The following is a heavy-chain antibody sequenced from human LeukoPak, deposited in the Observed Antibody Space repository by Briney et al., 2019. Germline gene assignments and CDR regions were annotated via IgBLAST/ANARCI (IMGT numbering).Heavy chain of an antibody. CDR2: ISGSGGST. J-gene: IGHJ6*02. V-gene: IGHV3-23*01. CDR1: GFTFSSYA. Sequence: QPGGSLRLSCAASGFTFSSYAMSWVRQAPGKGLEWVSAISGSGGSTYYADSVKGRFTISRDNSKNTLYLQMNSLRAEDTAVYYCAKEGHYDFWSGYLDYYYYGMDVWGQGTTVTVSS. CDR3: AKEGHYDFWSGYLDYYYYGMDV. D-gene: IGHD3-3*01.